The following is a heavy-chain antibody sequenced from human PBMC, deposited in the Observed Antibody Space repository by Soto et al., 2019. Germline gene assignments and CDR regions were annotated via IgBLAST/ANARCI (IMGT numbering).Heavy chain of an antibody. CDR3: ATRITVFGLLIPPFDP. D-gene: IGHD3-3*01. J-gene: IGHJ5*02. CDR2: IYYSGNT. CDR1: GDSIKNYY. V-gene: IGHV4-59*01. Sequence: SETLSLTCTVSGDSIKNYYWSWIRQPPGKGLEWIGYIYYSGNTNYNPSLRGRATISVDTSKNQFSLRLSSVTAADTAIYYCATRITVFGLLIPPFDPPGQGTQVTVSS.